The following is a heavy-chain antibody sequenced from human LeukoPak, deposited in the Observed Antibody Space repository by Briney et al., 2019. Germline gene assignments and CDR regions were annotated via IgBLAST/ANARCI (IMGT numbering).Heavy chain of an antibody. CDR2: IHSDEVTT. Sequence: QPGGSLRLSCAASGFTFSSYAMSWVRQAPGKGLEWVSHIHSDEVTTAYADSVKGRFTISRDNTKNMLYLQMNSLRVEDTAVYFCATGPFSAFAIWGQGTTLIVSS. V-gene: IGHV3-23*01. CDR3: ATGPFSAFAI. CDR1: GFTFSSYA. D-gene: IGHD1-14*01. J-gene: IGHJ3*02.